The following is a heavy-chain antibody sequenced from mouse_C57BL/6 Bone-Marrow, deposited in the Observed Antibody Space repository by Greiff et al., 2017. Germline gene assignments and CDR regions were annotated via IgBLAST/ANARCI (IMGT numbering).Heavy chain of an antibody. CDR3: ARERAGTTRVYFDY. CDR2: IYPSDSEN. Sequence: QVQLQQPGAELVRPGSSVKLSCKASGYTFTSYWMDRVKQRLGQGLEWIGNIYPSDSENNYNQKFKDKATLTVDKSSSPAYMQLSNLTSEDSAVTFCARERAGTTRVYFDYWGQGTTLSVSS. CDR1: GYTFTSYW. V-gene: IGHV1-61*01. J-gene: IGHJ2*01. D-gene: IGHD4-1*01.